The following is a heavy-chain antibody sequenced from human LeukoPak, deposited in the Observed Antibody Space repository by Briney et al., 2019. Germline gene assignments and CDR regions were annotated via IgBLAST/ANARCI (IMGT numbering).Heavy chain of an antibody. J-gene: IGHJ3*02. CDR3: ARGRFFLTGPGWAFDI. V-gene: IGHV4-34*01. D-gene: IGHD3-9*01. CDR2: INHSGST. Sequence: PSETLSHTCAVYGGSFSGYYWSWIRQPPGKGLEWIGEINHSGSTNYNPSLKSRVTISVDTSKNQFSLKLSSVTAADTAVYYCARGRFFLTGPGWAFDIWGQGTMVTVSS. CDR1: GGSFSGYY.